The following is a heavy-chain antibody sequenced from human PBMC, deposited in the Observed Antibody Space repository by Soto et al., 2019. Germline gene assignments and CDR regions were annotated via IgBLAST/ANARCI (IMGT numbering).Heavy chain of an antibody. CDR2: IYYSGST. V-gene: IGHV4-59*01. D-gene: IGHD6-13*01. CDR3: ARVRPRYQQSSAPNWFDP. Sequence: PSETLSLTCTVSGGSISSYYWSWIRQPPGKGLEWIGYIYYSGSTNYNPSLKSRVTISVDTSKNQFSLKLSSVTAADTAVYYCARVRPRYQQSSAPNWFDPWGQGTLVTVS. CDR1: GGSISSYY. J-gene: IGHJ5*02.